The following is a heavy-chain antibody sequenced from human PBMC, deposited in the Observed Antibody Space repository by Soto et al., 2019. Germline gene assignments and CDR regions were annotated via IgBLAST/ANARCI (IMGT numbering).Heavy chain of an antibody. CDR3: AQVYRSGWDLFDY. CDR1: GFTFSSYA. J-gene: IGHJ4*02. D-gene: IGHD6-19*01. CDR2: ISGSGGST. Sequence: EVQLLESGGGLVQPGGSLRLSCAASGFTFSSYAMSWVRQAPGKGLEWVSAISGSGGSTYYADSVKGRCTISRDNSKNTLNLQMNGVRAEDTAVYYCAQVYRSGWDLFDYWGQGTLVTVSS. V-gene: IGHV3-23*01.